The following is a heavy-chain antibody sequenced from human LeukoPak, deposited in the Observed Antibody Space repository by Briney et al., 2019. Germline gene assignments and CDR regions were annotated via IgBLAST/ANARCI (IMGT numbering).Heavy chain of an antibody. D-gene: IGHD5-24*01. V-gene: IGHV3-23*01. Sequence: GGSLRLSCAASGFTFSSHGMNWVRQAPGKGLEWVSGISPSGDILYYADSVKGQFTISRDNSKNTVYLQMNSLRAEDTAVYYCARGMATIDGYYYYMDVWGKGTTVTVSS. J-gene: IGHJ6*03. CDR3: ARGMATIDGYYYYMDV. CDR1: GFTFSSHG. CDR2: ISPSGDIL.